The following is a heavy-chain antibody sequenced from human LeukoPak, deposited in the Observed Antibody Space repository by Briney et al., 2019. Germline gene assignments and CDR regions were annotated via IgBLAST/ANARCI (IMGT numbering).Heavy chain of an antibody. CDR3: ARDRPSSGWYGELDY. CDR1: GFTFRSYS. J-gene: IGHJ4*02. D-gene: IGHD6-19*01. V-gene: IGHV3-21*01. Sequence: GGSLRLSCAASGFTFRSYSMNWVRQAPGKGLEWVSCISSSSSYIYYADSVKGRFTISRDNAKNSLYLQMNSLRAEDTAVYYCARDRPSSGWYGELDYWGQGTLVTVSS. CDR2: ISSSSSYI.